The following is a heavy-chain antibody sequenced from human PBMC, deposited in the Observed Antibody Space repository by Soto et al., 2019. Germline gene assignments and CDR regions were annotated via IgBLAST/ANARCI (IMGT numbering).Heavy chain of an antibody. D-gene: IGHD4-4*01. J-gene: IGHJ6*03. CDR2: ISGSGGST. CDR3: AKDSTVTYGAYYYYYSTDV. CDR1: GFTFSSYA. Sequence: GGSLRLSCAASGFTFSSYAMSWVRQAPGKGLEWVSAISGSGGSTYYADSVKGRFTISRDNSKNTLYLQMNSLRAEDTAVYYCAKDSTVTYGAYYYYYSTDVWGKGPTVTVSS. V-gene: IGHV3-23*01.